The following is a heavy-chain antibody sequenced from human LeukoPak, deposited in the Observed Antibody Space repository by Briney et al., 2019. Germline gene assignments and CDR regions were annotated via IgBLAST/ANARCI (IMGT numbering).Heavy chain of an antibody. J-gene: IGHJ4*02. V-gene: IGHV3-23*01. CDR1: GFTFSSYA. CDR3: AKARTRIAVAGTFDY. D-gene: IGHD6-19*01. CDR2: ISGSGGST. Sequence: GGSLRLSRAASGFTFSSYAMSWVRQAPGKGLEWVSAISGSGGSTYYADSVKGRFTISRDNSKNTLYLQMNSLRAEDTAVYYCAKARTRIAVAGTFDYWGQGTLVTVSS.